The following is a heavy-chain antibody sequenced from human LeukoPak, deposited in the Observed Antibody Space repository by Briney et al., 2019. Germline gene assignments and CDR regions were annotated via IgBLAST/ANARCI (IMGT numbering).Heavy chain of an antibody. V-gene: IGHV3-66*03. CDR3: AKESLTDYGGSSDWFDP. Sequence: GGSLRLSCAASGFTVSSNYMSWVRQAPGKGLEWVSVIYSSGSTYYVDSVKGRFTISRDNSKNTLYLQMNSLRAEDTAVYYCAKESLTDYGGSSDWFDPWGQGTLVTVSS. CDR2: IYSSGST. CDR1: GFTVSSNY. J-gene: IGHJ5*02. D-gene: IGHD4-23*01.